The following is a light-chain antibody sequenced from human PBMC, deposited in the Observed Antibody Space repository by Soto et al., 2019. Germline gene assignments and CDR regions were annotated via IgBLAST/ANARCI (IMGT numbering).Light chain of an antibody. CDR1: QGIGND. Sequence: DIQMTQFPSSLSASVGDRVTITCRASQGIGNDLGWYQHKPGKAPKRLIFSASTLDSGVPSRFSGGGFGTEFTLTIISLQPEDFATYYCLHHYNYPLTLGGGTKVEIK. CDR2: SAS. V-gene: IGKV1-17*01. J-gene: IGKJ4*01. CDR3: LHHYNYPLT.